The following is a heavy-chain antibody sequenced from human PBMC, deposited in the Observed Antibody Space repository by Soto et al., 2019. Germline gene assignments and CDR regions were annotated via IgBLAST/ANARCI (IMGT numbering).Heavy chain of an antibody. J-gene: IGHJ2*01. CDR2: IKSRPDGGTA. V-gene: IGHV3-15*01. CDR3: TTAGPRDWYFNL. CDR1: GFIFNNAW. Sequence: EVHLVESGGGLVEPGGSLRLSCAASGFIFNNAWMTWVHQAPGKGLEWVAHIKSRPDGGTADYAASVKGRFTISRDDSRYTLYLQMNSLRIEDTAVYYCTTAGPRDWYFNLWGRGTLVTVSS.